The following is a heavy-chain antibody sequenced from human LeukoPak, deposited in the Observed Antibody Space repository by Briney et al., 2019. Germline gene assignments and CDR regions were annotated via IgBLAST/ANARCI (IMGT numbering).Heavy chain of an antibody. CDR3: ARMYTDGWYEY. CDR1: GDSVNNNLYF. CDR2: IHYTGAT. V-gene: IGHV4-39*01. Sequence: SETLSLTCSVSGDSVNNNLYFWAWIRQPPGKGLKWVGSIHYTGATYYSPSLRSRVTISIDTSKNQFSLRLTSLTAADTAVYYCARMYTDGWYEYWGQGILVTVSS. D-gene: IGHD6-19*01. J-gene: IGHJ4*02.